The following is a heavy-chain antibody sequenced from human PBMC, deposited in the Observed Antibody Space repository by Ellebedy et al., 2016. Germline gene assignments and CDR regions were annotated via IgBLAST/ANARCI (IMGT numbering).Heavy chain of an antibody. D-gene: IGHD2-15*01. J-gene: IGHJ6*02. CDR3: ARDPCSGGSCYYYYGMDV. CDR1: GFTFSSYW. V-gene: IGHV3-7*04. Sequence: GGSLRLSCAASGFTFSSYWMSWVRQAPGKGLEWVANIKQDGSEKYYVDSVKGRFTISRDNAKNSLYLQMNSLRAEDTAVYYCARDPCSGGSCYYYYGMDVWGQGTTVTVSS. CDR2: IKQDGSEK.